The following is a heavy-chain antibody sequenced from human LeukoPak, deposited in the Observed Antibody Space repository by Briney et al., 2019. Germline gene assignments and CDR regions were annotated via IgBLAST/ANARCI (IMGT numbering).Heavy chain of an antibody. Sequence: TASETLSLTCTASGCTISSGDYYWSWIAQPPGQDLESIGYIYYSGSTYYNPSHKSRVTISVDTSKNQFSLKLSSVTDADTAVYYCASFRDLYGVHWGQGTLVTVSS. D-gene: IGHD4-17*01. CDR1: GCTISSGDYY. J-gene: IGHJ4*02. CDR2: IYYSGST. V-gene: IGHV4-30-4*08. CDR3: ASFRDLYGVH.